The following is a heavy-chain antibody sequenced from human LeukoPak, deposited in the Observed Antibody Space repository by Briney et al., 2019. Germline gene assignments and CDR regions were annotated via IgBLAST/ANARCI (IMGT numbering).Heavy chain of an antibody. D-gene: IGHD2-21*02. Sequence: GGSLRLSCAASGFTFSSYAMSWVRQAPGKGLEWVSAISGTGGSTYYADSVRGRFTISRDSSKNTLYLQMNSLRAEDTAVYYCAKGLTASGNWGQGTLVTVSS. CDR3: AKGLTASGN. CDR2: ISGTGGST. V-gene: IGHV3-23*01. CDR1: GFTFSSYA. J-gene: IGHJ4*02.